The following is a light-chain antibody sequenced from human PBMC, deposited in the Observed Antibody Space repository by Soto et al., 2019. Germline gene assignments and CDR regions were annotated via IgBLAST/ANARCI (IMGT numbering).Light chain of an antibody. CDR3: QQDNNWTAVTWT. V-gene: IGKV3-15*01. J-gene: IGKJ1*01. CDR2: GAS. CDR1: QSVSSN. Sequence: EIVMTQSPATLSVSPGERATLSCRASQSVSSNLAWYQQKPGQAPRLLIYGASTRAPGIPARFSGSGSGTEFTLTISSLPSEVFAVYCCQQDNNWTAVTWTFGKGTNVKIK.